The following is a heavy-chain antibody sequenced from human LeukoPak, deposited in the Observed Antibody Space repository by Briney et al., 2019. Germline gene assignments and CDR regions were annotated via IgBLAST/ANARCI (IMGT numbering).Heavy chain of an antibody. CDR3: ARDSTAMTGLNMDV. CDR1: GYTSTDYH. D-gene: IGHD5-18*01. J-gene: IGHJ6*02. CDR2: VNSDSGGT. Sequence: ASVKVSCKASGYTSTDYHIHWVRQAPGQGLEWMGWVNSDSGGTNYAQKFQGRVTMARDTSITIAYMELSSLRSDDAAIYYCARDSTAMTGLNMDVWGQGTTVTVSS. V-gene: IGHV1-2*02.